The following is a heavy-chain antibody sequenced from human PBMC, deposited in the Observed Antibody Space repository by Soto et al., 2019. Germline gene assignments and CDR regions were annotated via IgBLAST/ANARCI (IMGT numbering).Heavy chain of an antibody. J-gene: IGHJ5*02. V-gene: IGHV4-59*01. D-gene: IGHD5-18*01. CDR3: ARDLGYSSSPANWFDP. Sequence: SETLSLTCTVSGGSMRGYFWTWIRQPPGKGLEWIGYIYYTGRTNYNPSLKSRLTISVDTSNNQFSLRLDSVTAADTAVYYCARDLGYSSSPANWFDPWGQGTLVTVSS. CDR2: IYYTGRT. CDR1: GGSMRGYF.